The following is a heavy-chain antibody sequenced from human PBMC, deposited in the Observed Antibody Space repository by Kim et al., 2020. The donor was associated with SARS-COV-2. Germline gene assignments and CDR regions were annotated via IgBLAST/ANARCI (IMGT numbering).Heavy chain of an antibody. V-gene: IGHV1-69*04. Sequence: SVKVSCKASGGTFSSYAISWVRQAPGQGLEWMGRIIPILGIANYAQKFQGRVTITADKSTSTAYMELSSLRSEDTAVYYCARQPGIAAAGTWFDPWGQGTLVTVSS. J-gene: IGHJ5*02. CDR1: GGTFSSYA. D-gene: IGHD6-13*01. CDR3: ARQPGIAAAGTWFDP. CDR2: IIPILGIA.